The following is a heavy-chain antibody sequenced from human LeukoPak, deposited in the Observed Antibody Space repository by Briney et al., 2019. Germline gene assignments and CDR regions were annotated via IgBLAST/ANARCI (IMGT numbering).Heavy chain of an antibody. CDR2: IIPIFGIA. CDR1: GETFSSYA. Sequence: ASVKVSCKASGETFSSYAISRVRQAPGQGLEWMGRIIPIFGIANYAQKFQGRVTITADKSTSTAYMELSSLRSEDTAVYYCARVDYDSSGYYDYWGQGTLVTVSS. D-gene: IGHD3-22*01. J-gene: IGHJ4*02. V-gene: IGHV1-69*04. CDR3: ARVDYDSSGYYDY.